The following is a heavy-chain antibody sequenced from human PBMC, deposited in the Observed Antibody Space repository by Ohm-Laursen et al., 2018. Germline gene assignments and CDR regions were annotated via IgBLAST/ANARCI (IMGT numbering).Heavy chain of an antibody. CDR1: GFTFSSYD. D-gene: IGHD3-10*01. J-gene: IGHJ4*02. CDR3: ARATNSGSYYNVGFDY. V-gene: IGHV3-13*01. Sequence: SLRLSCAPSGFTFSSYDMHWVRQATGKGLEWVSAIGTAGDTYYPGSVKGRFTISRENAKNSLYLQMNSLGAGDTAVYYCARATNSGSYYNVGFDYWGQGTLVTVSS. CDR2: IGTAGDT.